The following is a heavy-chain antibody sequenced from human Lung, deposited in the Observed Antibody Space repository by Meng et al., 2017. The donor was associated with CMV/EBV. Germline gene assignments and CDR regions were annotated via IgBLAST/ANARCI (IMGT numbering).Heavy chain of an antibody. CDR3: AREQAGDYGSGQDAFDI. D-gene: IGHD3-10*01. V-gene: IGHV1-2*02. CDR1: GYTFTGYY. J-gene: IGHJ3*02. CDR2: INPKSGDT. Sequence: ASVXVSXXASGYTFTGYYIYWVRQAPGQGLEWMGWINPKSGDTNYAQKFQGRVSMTRDTSITTGYMELRSLRSDDTAVYYCAREQAGDYGSGQDAFDIWGQGTMVTVSS.